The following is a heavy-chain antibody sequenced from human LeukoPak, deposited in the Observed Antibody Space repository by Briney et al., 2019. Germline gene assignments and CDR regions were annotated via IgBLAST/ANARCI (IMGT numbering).Heavy chain of an antibody. D-gene: IGHD6-19*01. CDR3: ARGGWRSGWSSRPFEY. J-gene: IGHJ4*02. CDR2: INHSGST. Sequence: SETLSLTCAVYGGSFSGYYWSWIRQPPGKGLEWIGEINHSGSTNYNPSLKSRVTISVDTSKKQFSLKLSSVTAADTAVYYCARGGWRSGWSSRPFEYWGQGNLVIVSS. CDR1: GGSFSGYY. V-gene: IGHV4-34*01.